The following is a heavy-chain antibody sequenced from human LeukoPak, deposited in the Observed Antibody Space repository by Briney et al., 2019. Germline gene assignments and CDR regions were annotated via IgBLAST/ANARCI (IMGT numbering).Heavy chain of an antibody. CDR2: INHGGNT. CDR3: ARGLVWYYGSGSYYRAYYYYGMDV. Sequence: PWEALSLTCGVHGGSFSGYYWRWIRQPPGKGLEWIGEINHGGNTNYNPSLKSRVTISVDTSKNQFSLKLSSVTAADTAVYYCARGLVWYYGSGSYYRAYYYYGMDVWGQGTTVTVSS. CDR1: GGSFSGYY. D-gene: IGHD3-10*01. V-gene: IGHV4-34*01. J-gene: IGHJ6*02.